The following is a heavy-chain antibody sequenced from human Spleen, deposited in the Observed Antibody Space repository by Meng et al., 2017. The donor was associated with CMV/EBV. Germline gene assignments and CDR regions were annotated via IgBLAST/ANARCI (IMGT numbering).Heavy chain of an antibody. Sequence: GGSLRLSCAASGFTFSRYSMHWVRQAPGKGLEWVAVISYDGTNKDYADSVKGRFTISRDISKNTLYLQMNSLRPEDTAVYYCARDSEPGTTGTTYQNYWGQGTLVTVSS. CDR1: GFTFSRYS. D-gene: IGHD1-1*01. CDR3: ARDSEPGTTGTTYQNY. CDR2: ISYDGTNK. J-gene: IGHJ4*02. V-gene: IGHV3-30-3*01.